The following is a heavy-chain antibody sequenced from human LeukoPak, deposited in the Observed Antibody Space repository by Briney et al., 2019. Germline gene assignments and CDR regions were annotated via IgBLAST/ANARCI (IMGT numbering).Heavy chain of an antibody. CDR2: ISSSSSTI. CDR1: GFTFSSYS. D-gene: IGHD2-2*01. J-gene: IGHJ4*02. Sequence: GGSLRLSCAASGFTFSSYSMNWVRQAPGKGLEWVSYISSSSSTIYYADSVKGRFTISRDNAKNSLYLQMNSLRAEDTAVHYCARSPGDIVVVPAASDYWGQGTLVTVSS. CDR3: ARSPGDIVVVPAASDY. V-gene: IGHV3-48*01.